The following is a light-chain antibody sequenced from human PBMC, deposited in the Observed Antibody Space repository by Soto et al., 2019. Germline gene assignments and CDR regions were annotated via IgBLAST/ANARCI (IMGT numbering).Light chain of an antibody. CDR3: HQSYNPPT. CDR1: QSIATY. CDR2: AAS. V-gene: IGKV1-39*01. Sequence: DIPMTQSPSSLSAFVGDRVSITCRASQSIATYVNWYQQNPGKAPKLLIYAASTLQSGAPSRFSGSGSGTGFTLTITNPQPEDLGSYYYHQSYNPPTFGQGTRVEIK. J-gene: IGKJ5*01.